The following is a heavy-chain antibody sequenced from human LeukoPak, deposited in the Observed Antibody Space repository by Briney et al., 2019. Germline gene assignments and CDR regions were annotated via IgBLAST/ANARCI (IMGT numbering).Heavy chain of an antibody. CDR3: ARLIYYDTSGYLDY. J-gene: IGHJ4*02. D-gene: IGHD3-22*01. CDR2: TNHFGST. CDR1: GGSISSGSYY. Sequence: SQTLSLTCTVSGGSISSGSYYWSWIRQPPGKGLEWIGKTNHFGSTNYNPSLKSRVTISVDMSKNQFSLKLTSVTAADTAVYYCARLIYYDTSGYLDYWGQGSLVTVSS. V-gene: IGHV4-39*07.